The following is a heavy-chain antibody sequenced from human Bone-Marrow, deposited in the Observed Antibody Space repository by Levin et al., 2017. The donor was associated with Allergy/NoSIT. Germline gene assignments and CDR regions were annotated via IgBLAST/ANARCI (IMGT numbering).Heavy chain of an antibody. V-gene: IGHV3-7*01. D-gene: IGHD2-15*01. J-gene: IGHJ6*02. CDR3: TRDRGYYGMDV. Sequence: AGGSLRLSGAGAFRNYWMTWVRQAPGKGLEWVGNIKQDGSETFYGDSVKGRFTISRDDANNTLYLQMSSLRAEDTAKYYCTRDRGYYGMDVWGQGTTVIVSS. CDR2: IKQDGSET. CDR1: FRNYW.